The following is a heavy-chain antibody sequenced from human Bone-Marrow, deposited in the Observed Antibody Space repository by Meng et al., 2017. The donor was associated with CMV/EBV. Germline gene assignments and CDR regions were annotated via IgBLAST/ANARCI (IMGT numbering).Heavy chain of an antibody. CDR2: IYYSGST. CDR1: GGSISSYY. Sequence: SETLSLTCTVSGGSISSYYWSWIRQPPGKGMEWIGYIYYSGSTNYNPSLKSRVTISVDTSKNQFSLKLSSVTAADTAVYYWARLGRRELRPDYWGQGTLVTVSS. J-gene: IGHJ4*02. CDR3: ARLGRRELRPDY. D-gene: IGHD1-26*01. V-gene: IGHV4-59*01.